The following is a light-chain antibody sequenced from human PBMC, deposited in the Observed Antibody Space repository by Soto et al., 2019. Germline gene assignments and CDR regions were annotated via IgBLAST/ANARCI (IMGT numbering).Light chain of an antibody. Sequence: DIQMTQSPSSLSASVGDRVTITCQASQDIDNYVNWYQQKPGKAPKLLIFDASSLETWVPSTFTGSGSGTHFTLTISSLPPEDFATYYCQQYRDLPLTFGGGTRVDFK. J-gene: IGKJ4*01. CDR1: QDIDNY. V-gene: IGKV1-33*01. CDR2: DAS. CDR3: QQYRDLPLT.